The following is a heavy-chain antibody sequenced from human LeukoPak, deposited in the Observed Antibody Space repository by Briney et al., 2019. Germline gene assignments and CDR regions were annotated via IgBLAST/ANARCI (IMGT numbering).Heavy chain of an antibody. Sequence: PGGSLRLSCAASGFTFSSYGMHWVRQAPGKGLEWVAVISYDGSNKYYADSVKGRFTISRDNSENTLYLQMNSLRAEDTAVYYCAKEAVDCSGGSCYSDYYYGMDVWGQGTTVTVSS. CDR2: ISYDGSNK. CDR1: GFTFSSYG. J-gene: IGHJ6*02. V-gene: IGHV3-30*18. D-gene: IGHD2-15*01. CDR3: AKEAVDCSGGSCYSDYYYGMDV.